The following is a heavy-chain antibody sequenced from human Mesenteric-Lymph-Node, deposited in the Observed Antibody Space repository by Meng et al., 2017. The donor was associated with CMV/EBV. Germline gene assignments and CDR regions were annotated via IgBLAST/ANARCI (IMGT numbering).Heavy chain of an antibody. V-gene: IGHV3-23*03. CDR1: GFTFDNYG. J-gene: IGHJ6*02. CDR2: IYSGGSST. D-gene: IGHD1-1*01. CDR3: AKSGTQDYYYGMDV. Sequence: GGSLRLSCAAFGFTFDNYGMSWVRQAPGKGLEWVSVIYSGGSSTYYADSVKGRFTISRDNSKNTLYLQMNSLRAEDTAVYYCAKSGTQDYYYGMDVWGQGTTVTVSS.